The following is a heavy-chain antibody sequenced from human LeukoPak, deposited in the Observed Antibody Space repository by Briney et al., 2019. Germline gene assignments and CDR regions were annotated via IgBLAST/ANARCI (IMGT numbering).Heavy chain of an antibody. J-gene: IGHJ3*02. CDR2: IYTSGST. D-gene: IGHD6-19*01. CDR1: GGSISSYY. CDR3: ARGSRFTKGGIVVVKHDAFDI. Sequence: SETLSLTCTVSGGSISSYYWSWIRQPAGKGLEWIGRIYTSGSTNYNPSLKSRVTMSVDTSKNQFSLKLSSVTAADTAVYYCARGSRFTKGGIVVVKHDAFDIWGQGTMVTVSS. V-gene: IGHV4-4*07.